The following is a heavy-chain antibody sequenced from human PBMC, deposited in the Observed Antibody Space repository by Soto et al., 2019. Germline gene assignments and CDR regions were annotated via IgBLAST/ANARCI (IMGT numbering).Heavy chain of an antibody. Sequence: GGSLRLSCAASGFAFSNYAMIWVRQAPGKGLEWVAVISYDGSNKYYADSVKGRFTISRDNSKNTLYLQMNSLRAEDTAVYYCARDYYRFNSGYGFSMDVWGQGTTVTVSS. CDR1: GFAFSNYA. D-gene: IGHD5-12*01. CDR3: ARDYYRFNSGYGFSMDV. CDR2: ISYDGSNK. J-gene: IGHJ6*02. V-gene: IGHV3-30-3*01.